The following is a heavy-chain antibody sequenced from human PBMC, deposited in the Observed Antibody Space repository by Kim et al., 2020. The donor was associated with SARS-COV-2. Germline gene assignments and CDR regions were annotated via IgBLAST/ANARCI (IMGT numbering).Heavy chain of an antibody. J-gene: IGHJ4*02. D-gene: IGHD1-26*01. Sequence: AQKFQSRVTITADESTSTAYMELSSLRSEDTAVYYCARGPGIVGATAGDYWGQGTLVTVSS. V-gene: IGHV1-69*01. CDR3: ARGPGIVGATAGDY.